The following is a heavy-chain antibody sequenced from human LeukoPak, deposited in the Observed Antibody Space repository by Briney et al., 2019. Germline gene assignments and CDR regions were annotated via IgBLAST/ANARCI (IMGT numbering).Heavy chain of an antibody. Sequence: GGSLRLSCAASGFTVSSNYMSWVRQAPGKGLEWVSVIYSGGSTYYADSVKGRFTISRDNSKNTLYLQMNSLRAEDTAVYYCARARNWNYYFDYWGQGTLVTVSS. CDR3: ARARNWNYYFDY. J-gene: IGHJ4*02. CDR1: GFTVSSNY. CDR2: IYSGGST. D-gene: IGHD1-7*01. V-gene: IGHV3-53*01.